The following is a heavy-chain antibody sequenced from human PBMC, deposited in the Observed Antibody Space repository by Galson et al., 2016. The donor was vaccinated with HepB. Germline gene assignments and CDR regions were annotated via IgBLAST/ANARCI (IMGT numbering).Heavy chain of an antibody. CDR3: AREYSGYAGSRYYSGMDV. J-gene: IGHJ6*02. CDR1: GYTSINYN. D-gene: IGHD5-12*01. Sequence: SVKVSCKASGYTSINYNMHWVCQAPGQRLEWMGWINIGDDNTKYSQKFQGRVTITRDSSARTVYMELSSLRSEDTAVCYCAREYSGYAGSRYYSGMDVWGQGTTVTVSS. V-gene: IGHV1-3*04. CDR2: INIGDDNT.